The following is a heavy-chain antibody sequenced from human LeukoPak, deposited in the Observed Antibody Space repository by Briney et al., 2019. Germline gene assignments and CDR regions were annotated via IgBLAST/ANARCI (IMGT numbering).Heavy chain of an antibody. CDR3: AKVLRYSNDAFDI. CDR2: ISYDGSNK. J-gene: IGHJ3*02. D-gene: IGHD3-9*01. Sequence: WGYLRCSCAASGFTFSSYGRHWDRQAPGKGLKWVAVISYDGSNKYYADSVKGRFTISRDISKNTMDLNRHRLKAKDTAVYYCAKVLRYSNDAFDIWGQGTMVTVSS. V-gene: IGHV3-30*18. CDR1: GFTFSSYG.